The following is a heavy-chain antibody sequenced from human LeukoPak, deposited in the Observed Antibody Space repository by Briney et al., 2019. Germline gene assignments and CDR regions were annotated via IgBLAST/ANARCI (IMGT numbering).Heavy chain of an antibody. CDR3: AKDRLSDYGAPTDAFDI. CDR1: GFTFSSYA. Sequence: GGSLRLSCAASGFTFSSYAMSWVRQAPGKGLEWVSAISGSGGGTYYADSVKGRFTISRDNSKNTLWLQMNSLRAEDTAVYYCAKDRLSDYGAPTDAFDIWGQGTMVTVSS. CDR2: ISGSGGGT. D-gene: IGHD4-17*01. J-gene: IGHJ3*02. V-gene: IGHV3-23*01.